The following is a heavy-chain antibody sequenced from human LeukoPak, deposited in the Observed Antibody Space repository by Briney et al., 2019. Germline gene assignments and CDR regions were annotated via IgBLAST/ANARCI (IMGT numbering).Heavy chain of an antibody. CDR2: IYYSGST. Sequence: SETLSLTCTVSGGSISSSSYYWGWIRQPPGKGLEWIGSIYYSGSTYYNPSLKSRVTISVDTSKNQFSLKPSSVSAADTAVYYCARQSYYDFWSVTLNWFDPWGQGTLVTVSS. D-gene: IGHD3-3*01. V-gene: IGHV4-39*01. CDR1: GGSISSSSYY. J-gene: IGHJ5*02. CDR3: ARQSYYDFWSVTLNWFDP.